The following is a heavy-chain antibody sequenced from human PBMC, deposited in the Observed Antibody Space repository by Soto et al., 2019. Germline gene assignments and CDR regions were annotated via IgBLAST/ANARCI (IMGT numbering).Heavy chain of an antibody. CDR2: TYYRSKWYN. J-gene: IGHJ6*03. V-gene: IGHV6-1*01. D-gene: IGHD2-15*01. Sequence: KQSQTLSLTCAISGDSVSSNSAAWNWIRQSPSRGLEWLGRTYYRSKWYNDYAVSVKSRITINPDTSKNQFSLQLNSVTPEDTAVYYCAREGRGYCSGGSCSHYYYYYMDVWGKGTTVTVSS. CDR1: GDSVSSNSAA. CDR3: AREGRGYCSGGSCSHYYYYYMDV.